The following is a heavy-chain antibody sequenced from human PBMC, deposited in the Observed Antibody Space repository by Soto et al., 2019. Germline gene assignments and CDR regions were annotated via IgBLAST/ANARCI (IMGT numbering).Heavy chain of an antibody. Sequence: SETLSLTCIVSGDSIISSYYYWGLIRQPPGKGLEWIASLLYSGDTRGTHYNPSLKSRVTISVDTSKNQFSLKLNSVTAEDMAVYYCARRIPFGYGMDVWGQGTTVTVSS. CDR3: ARRIPFGYGMDV. D-gene: IGHD2-21*01. J-gene: IGHJ6*02. CDR1: GDSIISSYYY. CDR2: LLYSGDTRGT. V-gene: IGHV4-39*01.